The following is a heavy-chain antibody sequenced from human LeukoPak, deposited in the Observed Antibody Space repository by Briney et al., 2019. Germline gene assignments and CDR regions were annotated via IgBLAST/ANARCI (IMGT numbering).Heavy chain of an antibody. D-gene: IGHD3-3*01. CDR1: GFTFSSYE. CDR3: AKVRDFWSGYYPLLLFDY. Sequence: PGGSLRLSCAASGFTFSSYEMNWVRQAPGKGLEWVSYISSSGSTIYYADSVKGRFTISRDNSKNTLYLQMNSLRAEDTAVYYCAKVRDFWSGYYPLLLFDYWGQGTLVTVSS. J-gene: IGHJ4*02. V-gene: IGHV3-48*03. CDR2: ISSSGSTI.